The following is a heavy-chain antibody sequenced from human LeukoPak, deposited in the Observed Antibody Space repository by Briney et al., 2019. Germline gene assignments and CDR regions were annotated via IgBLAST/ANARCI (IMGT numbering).Heavy chain of an antibody. D-gene: IGHD3-10*01. V-gene: IGHV4-4*07. CDR1: GDSISGYY. J-gene: IGHJ4*02. CDR3: ARNHIVTGTYFDS. Sequence: NPSETLSLTCTVSGDSISGYYWNWIRQPAGKGLEWIGRIYASGYTEYNPSLQTRVTMSVDTSKNEFSLKVDTVTAADTAVYFCARNHIVTGTYFDSWGQGILVTVSS. CDR2: IYASGYT.